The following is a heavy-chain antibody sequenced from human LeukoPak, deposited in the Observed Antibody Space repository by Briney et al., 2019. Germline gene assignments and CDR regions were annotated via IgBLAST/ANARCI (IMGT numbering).Heavy chain of an antibody. V-gene: IGHV3-23*01. D-gene: IGHD2-15*01. CDR2: IGGSGGST. CDR1: GFTFSSYA. Sequence: PGRSLRLSCAASGFTFSSYAMSWVRQAPGKGLEWVSAIGGSGGSTYYADSVKGRFTISRDNSKNTLYLQMNSLRAEDTAVYYCAKGIYCSGSSCYSSWWRGGYYFDYWGQGTLVTVSS. J-gene: IGHJ4*02. CDR3: AKGIYCSGSSCYSSWWRGGYYFDY.